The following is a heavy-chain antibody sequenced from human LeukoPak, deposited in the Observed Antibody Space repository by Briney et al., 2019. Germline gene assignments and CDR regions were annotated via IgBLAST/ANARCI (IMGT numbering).Heavy chain of an antibody. CDR2: IYPGDADT. Sequence: GESLKISFKGSGCRFTSYWIGWVRQMPGKGVEGMGIIYPGDADTRYSPSFQGQVTISADKSISTAYLQWSSLKASDTAMYYCARRDYGDYADYWGQGTLVTVSS. CDR3: ARRDYGDYADY. CDR1: GCRFTSYW. D-gene: IGHD4-17*01. V-gene: IGHV5-51*01. J-gene: IGHJ4*02.